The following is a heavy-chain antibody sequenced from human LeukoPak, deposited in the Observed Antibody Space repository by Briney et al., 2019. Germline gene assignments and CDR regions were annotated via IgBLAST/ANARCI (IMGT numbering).Heavy chain of an antibody. D-gene: IGHD3-22*01. CDR1: GSPFSVAW. CDR2: IQSKTDGGTT. CDR3: TFSPTGYYYDTSE. V-gene: IGHV3-15*01. Sequence: PGGSLRLSCAGSGSPFSVAWMSWVRQAPGKGLEWVGLIQSKTDGGTTVYAGSVKGRFTFSRDDSKNTVYLQMNSLKAEDTAVYYCTFSPTGYYYDTSEWGQGTLVTVSS. J-gene: IGHJ4*02.